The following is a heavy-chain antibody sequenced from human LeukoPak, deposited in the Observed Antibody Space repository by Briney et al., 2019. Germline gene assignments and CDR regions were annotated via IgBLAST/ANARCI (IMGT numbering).Heavy chain of an antibody. CDR2: VDPEDGET. D-gene: IGHD3-10*01. V-gene: IGHV1-69-2*01. CDR1: LYTFTHYY. J-gene: IGHJ4*02. CDR3: AISMVRGVIHPN. Sequence: GASVKVSCKGSLYTFTHYYMHWVQQAPGKGLEWMGLVDPEDGETIYAEKFQGRVTITADTSTDTAYMELSSLRSEDTAVYYCAISMVRGVIHPNWAQGTLVTVSS.